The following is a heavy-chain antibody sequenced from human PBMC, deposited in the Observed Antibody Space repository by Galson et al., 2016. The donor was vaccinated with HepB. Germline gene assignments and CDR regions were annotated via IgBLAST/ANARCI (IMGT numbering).Heavy chain of an antibody. CDR2: INEDGSQQ. D-gene: IGHD3-16*01. V-gene: IGHV3-7*03. CDR3: ARGGGMDV. Sequence: SLRLSCAASGFSISGRYMTWVRQAPGKGLEWVANINEDGSQQYYVDSVGGRFTISRDNAKNSLYLQMNSLRFEDSGVYYCARGGGMDVWGQGTTATVSS. J-gene: IGHJ6*02. CDR1: GFSISGRY.